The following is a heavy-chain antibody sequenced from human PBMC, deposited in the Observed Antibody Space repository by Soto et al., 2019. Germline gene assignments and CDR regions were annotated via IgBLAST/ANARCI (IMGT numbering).Heavy chain of an antibody. V-gene: IGHV3-9*01. CDR2: ISWNSGSI. CDR1: GFTFDDYA. J-gene: IGHJ5*02. Sequence: GGSLRLSCAASGFTFDDYAMHWVRQAPGKGLEWVSGISWNSGSIGYADSVKGRFTISRDNAKNSLYLQMNSLRAEDTALYYYAKVARYSGYDLGYWFDPWGQGTLVTVSS. D-gene: IGHD5-12*01. CDR3: AKVARYSGYDLGYWFDP.